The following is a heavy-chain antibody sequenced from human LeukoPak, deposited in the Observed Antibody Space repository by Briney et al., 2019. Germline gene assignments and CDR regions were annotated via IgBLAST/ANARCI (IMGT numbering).Heavy chain of an antibody. CDR1: GGSISSSSYY. D-gene: IGHD6-13*01. J-gene: IGHJ3*02. CDR2: IYYSGSI. Sequence: SETLSLTCTVSGGSISSSSYYWGWIRQPPGKGLEWIGSIYYSGSIYYNPSLKSRVTISVDTSKNQFSLKLSSVTAADTAVYYCARHARIAAAGTERLWGAFDIWGQGTMVTVSS. CDR3: ARHARIAAAGTERLWGAFDI. V-gene: IGHV4-39*01.